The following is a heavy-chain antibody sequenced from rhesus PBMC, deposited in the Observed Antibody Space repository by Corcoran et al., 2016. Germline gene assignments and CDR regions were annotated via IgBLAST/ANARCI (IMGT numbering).Heavy chain of an antibody. CDR3: ARGYCIGSDCYAYFDY. D-gene: IGHD2-21*01. CDR1: GYTFTDYY. CDR2: VDPEDGEA. V-gene: IGHV1-111*02. Sequence: EVQLVQSGAEVKKPGASVKISCKASGYTFTDYYVHWVRQAPGKGLAWMGRVDPEDGEAIHAQKFQDRVTITADTSTDTAYMELSSLRSEDTAVYYCARGYCIGSDCYAYFDYWGHGVLVTVSS. J-gene: IGHJ4*01.